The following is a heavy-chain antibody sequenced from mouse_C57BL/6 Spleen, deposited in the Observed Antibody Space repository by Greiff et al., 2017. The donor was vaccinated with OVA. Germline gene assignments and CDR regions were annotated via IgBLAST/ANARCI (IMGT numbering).Heavy chain of an antibody. D-gene: IGHD2-4*01. CDR3: ARHRIYYDSYYYAMDY. Sequence: EVKLMESGGGLVQPGGSLKLSCAASGFTFSDYYMYWVRQTPEKRLEWVAYISNGGGSTYYPDTVKGRFTISRDNAKNTLYLQMSRLKSEDTAMYYCARHRIYYDSYYYAMDYWGQGTSVTVSS. J-gene: IGHJ4*01. V-gene: IGHV5-12*01. CDR1: GFTFSDYY. CDR2: ISNGGGST.